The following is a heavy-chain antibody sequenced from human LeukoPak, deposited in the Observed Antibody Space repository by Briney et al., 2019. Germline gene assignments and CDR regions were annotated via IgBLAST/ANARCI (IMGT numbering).Heavy chain of an antibody. J-gene: IGHJ6*03. V-gene: IGHV3-7*01. D-gene: IGHD6-19*01. CDR3: ARVKAGDLYYYYYYMGV. Sequence: GGSLRLSCAASGFTFSSYWMSWVRQAPGKGLEWVANIKQDGSEKYYVDSVKGRFTISRDNAKNSLYLQMNSLRAEDTAVYYCARVKAGDLYYYYYYMGVWGKGTTVTISS. CDR1: GFTFSSYW. CDR2: IKQDGSEK.